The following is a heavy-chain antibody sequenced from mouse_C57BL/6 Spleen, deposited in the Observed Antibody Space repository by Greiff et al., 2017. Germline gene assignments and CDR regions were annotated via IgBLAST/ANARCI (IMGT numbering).Heavy chain of an antibody. CDR3: ASPPTVVGAWFAY. CDR2: IYPGDGDT. V-gene: IGHV1-82*01. J-gene: IGHJ3*01. Sequence: QVQLQQSGPELVKPGASVKISCKASGYAFSSSWMNWVKQRPGKGLEWIGRIYPGDGDTNYNGKFKGKATLTADKSSSTAYMQLSSLTSEDSAVYFCASPPTVVGAWFAYWGQGTLVTVSA. CDR1: GYAFSSSW. D-gene: IGHD1-1*01.